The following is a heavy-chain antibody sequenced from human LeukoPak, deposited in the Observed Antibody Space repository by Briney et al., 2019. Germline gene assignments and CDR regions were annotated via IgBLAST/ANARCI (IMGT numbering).Heavy chain of an antibody. CDR2: IDPNSGGT. CDR1: GYTFTGYY. CDR3: ARLDEPEYFQH. V-gene: IGHV1-2*02. J-gene: IGHJ1*01. Sequence: EASVKVSCKASGYTFTGYYMHWVRQAPGQGLEWMGWIDPNSGGTNYAQKFQGRVIITRDTSISTAYMEPSKLRSDDTAVYYCARLDEPEYFQHWGQGTLVTVSS.